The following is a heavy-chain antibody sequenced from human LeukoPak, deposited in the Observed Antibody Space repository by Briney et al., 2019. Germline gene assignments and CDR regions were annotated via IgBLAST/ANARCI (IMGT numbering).Heavy chain of an antibody. CDR3: ARHGEISGWYVRWFDP. J-gene: IGHJ5*02. V-gene: IGHV4-59*08. Sequence: PSETLSLTCTVSGGSISSYYWSWIRQPPGKGLEGIGYIYYSGSTNYNPSLKSRVTISVDTSKNQFSLNLSSVTAADTAVYYCARHGEISGWYVRWFDPWGQGTLVTVSS. CDR2: IYYSGST. CDR1: GGSISSYY. D-gene: IGHD6-19*01.